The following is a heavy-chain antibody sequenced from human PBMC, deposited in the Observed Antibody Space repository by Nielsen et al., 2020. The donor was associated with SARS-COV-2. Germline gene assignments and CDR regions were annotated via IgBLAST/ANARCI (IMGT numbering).Heavy chain of an antibody. Sequence: GESLKISCAASGFTFSNAWMSWVRQAPGKGLEWVGRIKSKTDGGTTDYAAPVKGRFTISRDDSKSIAYLQMNSLKTEDTAVYYCTRDRAAGTRIDYWGQGTLVTVSS. CDR3: TRDRAAGTRIDY. D-gene: IGHD6-13*01. CDR2: IKSKTDGGTT. CDR1: GFTFSNAW. J-gene: IGHJ4*02. V-gene: IGHV3-15*01.